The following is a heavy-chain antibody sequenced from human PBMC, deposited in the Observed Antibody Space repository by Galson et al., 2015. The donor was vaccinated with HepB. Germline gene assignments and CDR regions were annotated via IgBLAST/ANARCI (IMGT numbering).Heavy chain of an antibody. CDR1: GFTFSDSA. CDR3: TQSGNYYDSSGPDY. D-gene: IGHD3-22*01. CDR2: IRSKANSYAT. J-gene: IGHJ4*02. Sequence: CAASGFTFSDSAMHWVCQASGKGLEWVGRIRSKANSYATAYTASVKGRFTISRDDSKNTAYLQMNSLKTEDTAVYFCTQSGNYYDSSGPDYWGQGTLVTVSA. V-gene: IGHV3-73*01.